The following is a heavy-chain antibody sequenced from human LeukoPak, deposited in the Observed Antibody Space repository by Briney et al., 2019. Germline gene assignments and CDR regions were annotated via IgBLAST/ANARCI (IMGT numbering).Heavy chain of an antibody. J-gene: IGHJ6*03. CDR1: GGTFSSYA. D-gene: IGHD6-6*01. CDR3: ARGQSIAARPGYYYYMDV. Sequence: GASVKVSCKASGGTFSSYAISWVRQAPGQGLEWMGGIIPIFGTANYAQKFQGRVTITTDESTSTAHMELSSLRSEDTAVYYCARGQSIAARPGYYYYMDVWAKGPRSPSP. V-gene: IGHV1-69*05. CDR2: IIPIFGTA.